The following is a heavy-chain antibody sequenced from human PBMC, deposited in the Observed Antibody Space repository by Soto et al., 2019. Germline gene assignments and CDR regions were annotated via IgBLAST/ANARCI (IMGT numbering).Heavy chain of an antibody. J-gene: IGHJ4*02. Sequence: PGGSLRLSCVASGFIFKSYAIHWVRQAPGKGLEWVAAISYDGSNVYYADYVKGRISVSRDNSKNTLFLLVNSLRPEDTAVYYCARDKYSGSYSEAFDYWGQGTLVTVSS. D-gene: IGHD1-26*01. CDR1: GFIFKSYA. CDR3: ARDKYSGSYSEAFDY. CDR2: ISYDGSNV. V-gene: IGHV3-30-3*01.